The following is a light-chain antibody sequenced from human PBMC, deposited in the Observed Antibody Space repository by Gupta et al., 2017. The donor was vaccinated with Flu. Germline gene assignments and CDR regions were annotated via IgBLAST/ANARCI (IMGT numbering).Light chain of an antibody. Sequence: SSALTQDPAVSVALGQTVRITCQGDSLRNSYASWYLQKPGQAPGLVIYAKNIRPSGSPDRFSGSSSGNTAAVTITGAQAEDEADYYCNSRDSTDNNQAVFGGGTKLTVL. CDR3: NSRDSTDNNQAV. J-gene: IGLJ2*01. CDR1: SLRNSY. V-gene: IGLV3-19*01. CDR2: AKN.